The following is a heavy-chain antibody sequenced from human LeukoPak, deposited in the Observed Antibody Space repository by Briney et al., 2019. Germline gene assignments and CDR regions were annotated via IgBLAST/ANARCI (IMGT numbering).Heavy chain of an antibody. CDR2: IRSKAYGGTT. V-gene: IGHV3-49*03. J-gene: IGHJ3*02. CDR1: GFTFGDYA. CDR3: TRAQSGSCWDSDAFDI. D-gene: IGHD1-26*01. Sequence: GGSLRLSCTASGFTFGDYAMSWFRQAPGKGLEWVGFIRSKAYGGTTEYAASVKGRFTISRDDSKSIAYLQMNSLKTEDTAVYYCTRAQSGSCWDSDAFDIWGQGTMVTVSS.